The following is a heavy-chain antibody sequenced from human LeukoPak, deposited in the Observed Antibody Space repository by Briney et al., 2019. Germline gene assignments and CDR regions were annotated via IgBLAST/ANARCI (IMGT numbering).Heavy chain of an antibody. Sequence: ASVKVSCKASGYTFTSYGISWVRQAPGQGLEWMGWISAYNGNTNYAQKLQGRVTMTTDTSTSTAYMELRSLRSDDTAVYYCARYVIEWQWQVSEGLDYWGQGTLVTVSS. CDR1: GYTFTSYG. CDR3: ARYVIEWQWQVSEGLDY. J-gene: IGHJ4*02. V-gene: IGHV1-18*01. D-gene: IGHD6-19*01. CDR2: ISAYNGNT.